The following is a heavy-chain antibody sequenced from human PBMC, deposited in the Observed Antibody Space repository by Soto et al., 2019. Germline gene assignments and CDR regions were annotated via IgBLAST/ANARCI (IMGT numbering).Heavy chain of an antibody. D-gene: IGHD6-13*01. V-gene: IGHV4-31*03. CDR1: GGSISSGGYY. Sequence: QVQLQESGPGLVKPSQSLSLTCTVSGGSISSGGYYWSWIRQHPGKGLEWIGYIYYSGSTYYNPSLKSRVTISVDTSKNQFSLKLSSVTAADTAVYYCARVEGSSWYGSALAFDIWGQGTMVTVSS. CDR2: IYYSGST. J-gene: IGHJ3*02. CDR3: ARVEGSSWYGSALAFDI.